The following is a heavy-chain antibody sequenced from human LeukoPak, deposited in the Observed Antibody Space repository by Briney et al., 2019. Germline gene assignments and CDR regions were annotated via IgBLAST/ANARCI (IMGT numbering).Heavy chain of an antibody. J-gene: IGHJ4*02. D-gene: IGHD3-10*01. CDR1: GFTFSSYG. V-gene: IGHV3-30*02. CDR3: AKEDYYYGSASYCPRFDY. Sequence: GGSLRLSCAASGFTFSSYGMHWVRQAPGKGLEWVAFIRYDGSNKYYADSVKGRFTISRDNSKNTLYLQMNSLRAEDTAVYYCAKEDYYYGSASYCPRFDYWGQGTLVTVSS. CDR2: IRYDGSNK.